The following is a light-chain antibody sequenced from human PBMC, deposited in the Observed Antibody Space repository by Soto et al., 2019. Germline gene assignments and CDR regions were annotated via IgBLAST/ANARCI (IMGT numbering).Light chain of an antibody. Sequence: DIQMTQSPSTLSASVGDRVTITCRASQSISSWLAWYQQKPGKAPKLLNYKATSLETGVPSRFSGSGSGTEFTLTISSLQPDDFATYYCQQDNSYSKTFGQGTKVEIK. V-gene: IGKV1-5*03. CDR2: KAT. J-gene: IGKJ1*01. CDR1: QSISSW. CDR3: QQDNSYSKT.